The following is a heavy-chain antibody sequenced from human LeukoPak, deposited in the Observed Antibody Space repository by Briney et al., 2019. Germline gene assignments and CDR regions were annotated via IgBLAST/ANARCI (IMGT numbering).Heavy chain of an antibody. V-gene: IGHV4-39*01. J-gene: IGHJ4*02. D-gene: IGHD5-24*01. CDR3: VRHISTNTGYFDS. CDR1: GGSINSHSYY. Sequence: SETLSLTCTVSGGSINSHSYYWGWIRQPPGKGLEWIGSVYYDGTSYPNPSLTSRAAVFVDTSRDEFSPDLSFVTAADTAVYYCVRHISTNTGYFDSCGQGTLVSVSS. CDR2: VYYDGTS.